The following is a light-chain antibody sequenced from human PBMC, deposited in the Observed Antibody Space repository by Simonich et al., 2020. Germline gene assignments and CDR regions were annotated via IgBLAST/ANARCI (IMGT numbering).Light chain of an antibody. V-gene: IGLV2-23*01. Sequence: QSALTQPASVSGSPGQSITISCTGTSSDVGGYNYVSWYQQHPGKAPKLMIYEGSKRPTGVANRFSGSKSGNTASLTISGLHAEDEADYYCCSYAGSSTLVFGGGTKLTVL. CDR3: CSYAGSSTLV. CDR1: SSDVGGYNY. J-gene: IGLJ3*02. CDR2: EGS.